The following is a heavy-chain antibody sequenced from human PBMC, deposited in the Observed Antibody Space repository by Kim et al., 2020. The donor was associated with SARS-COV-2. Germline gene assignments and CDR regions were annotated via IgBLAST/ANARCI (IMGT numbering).Heavy chain of an antibody. Sequence: GGSLRLSCAASEFTFSSYAMSWVRQAPGKGLEWVSIISGSGGSTFYADSVKGRFTISRDNSKNTLYLQMNSLRAEDTAVYYCAKFPSCGGDACYSNFDYWGRRTVVSVPS. CDR2: ISGSGGST. CDR1: EFTFSSYA. J-gene: IGHJ4*02. V-gene: IGHV3-23*01. CDR3: AKFPSCGGDACYSNFDY. D-gene: IGHD2-15*01.